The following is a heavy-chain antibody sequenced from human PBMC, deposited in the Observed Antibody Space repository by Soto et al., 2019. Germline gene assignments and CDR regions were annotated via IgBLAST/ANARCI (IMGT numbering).Heavy chain of an antibody. CDR3: ARDPGQGERAPWKANCDY. D-gene: IGHD1-1*01. CDR2: IWYDGSNK. J-gene: IGHJ4*02. Sequence: QVQLVESGGGVVQPGRSLRLSCAASGFTFSSYGMHWVRQAPGKVLEWVAVIWYDGSNKYYADSVKGRFTISRDNSKNTLYLRMSSLRADDTAVYYCARDPGQGERAPWKANCDYWGQGTLVTVSS. CDR1: GFTFSSYG. V-gene: IGHV3-33*01.